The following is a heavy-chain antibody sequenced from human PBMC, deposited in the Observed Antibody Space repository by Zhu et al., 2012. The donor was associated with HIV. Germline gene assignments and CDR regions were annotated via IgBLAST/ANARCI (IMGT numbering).Heavy chain of an antibody. CDR2: ISWDGSSK. J-gene: IGHJ3*01. CDR3: AKDRYPTSHDAFDV. V-gene: IGHV3-43*01. CDR1: GFSFDDYT. D-gene: IGHD2-2*01. Sequence: EVQLVESGGVVVQPGGSLRLSCAASGFSFDDYTMYWVRQPPGKGLEWVSLISWDGSSKHFADSVKGRFTISRDNSENSLYLQMNSLRIEDTALYYCAKDRYPTSHDAFDVWARGQWSPSLX.